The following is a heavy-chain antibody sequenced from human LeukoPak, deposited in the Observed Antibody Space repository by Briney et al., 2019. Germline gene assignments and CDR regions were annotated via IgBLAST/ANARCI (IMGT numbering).Heavy chain of an antibody. Sequence: SETLSLTCTVSGGSISGDYWSWIRQPPGKGLEWIGSMYYSGTTNYDPSFKSRVTISLDTSKNEFSLRLKSLTAADTAVYYCAGQVGARIRYYYTSGLDVWGQGTTVAVSS. D-gene: IGHD1-26*01. CDR3: AGQVGARIRYYYTSGLDV. V-gene: IGHV4-59*12. CDR2: MYYSGTT. J-gene: IGHJ6*02. CDR1: GGSISGDY.